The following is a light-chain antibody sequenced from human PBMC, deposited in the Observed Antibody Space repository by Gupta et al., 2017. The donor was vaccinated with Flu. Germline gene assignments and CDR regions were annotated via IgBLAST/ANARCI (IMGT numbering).Light chain of an antibody. CDR3: AAWDDRLKGL. CDR1: TSNIGINF. Sequence: SVLTQPPSASGTPGQRITLSCSGSTSNIGINFVYWYQQLPGSAPKLLIFNDYQRPSGVPDRFSASKSGTSASLTISGLQSEDEADYYCAAWDDRLKGLFGGGTRLTVL. J-gene: IGLJ2*01. CDR2: NDY. V-gene: IGLV1-44*01.